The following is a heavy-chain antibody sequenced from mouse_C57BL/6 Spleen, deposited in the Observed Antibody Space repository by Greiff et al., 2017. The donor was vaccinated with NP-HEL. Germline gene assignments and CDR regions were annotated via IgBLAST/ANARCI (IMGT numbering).Heavy chain of an antibody. V-gene: IGHV14-4*01. D-gene: IGHD3-1*01. Sequence: VQLQQSGAELVRPGASVKLSCTASGFNIKDDYMHWVKQRPEQGLEWIGWIDPENGDTEYASKFQGKATITADTSSNTAYLQLSSLTSEDTAVYYCTTHSGFADWGQGTLVTVSA. J-gene: IGHJ3*01. CDR2: IDPENGDT. CDR1: GFNIKDDY. CDR3: TTHSGFAD.